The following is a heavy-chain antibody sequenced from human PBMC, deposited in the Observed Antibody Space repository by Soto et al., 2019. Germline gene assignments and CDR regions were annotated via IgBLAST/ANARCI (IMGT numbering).Heavy chain of an antibody. CDR3: AKDRKGDDFDWLLDFDY. Sequence: GGSLRLSCAASGFIVSSNYMSWVRQAPGKGLEWVSSISSSSSYIYYADSVKGRFTISRDNAKNSLYLQMNSLRAEDTAVYYCAKDRKGDDFDWLLDFDYWGQGTLVTVSS. V-gene: IGHV3-21*04. CDR2: ISSSSSYI. J-gene: IGHJ4*02. D-gene: IGHD3-9*01. CDR1: GFIVSSNY.